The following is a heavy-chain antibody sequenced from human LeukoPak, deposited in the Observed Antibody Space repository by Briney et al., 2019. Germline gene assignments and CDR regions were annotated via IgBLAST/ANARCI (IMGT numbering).Heavy chain of an antibody. CDR3: AKQQPDYYYYYMDV. CDR1: GFTFSSYS. J-gene: IGHJ6*03. Sequence: GGSLRLSYAASGFTFSSYSMNWVRQAPGKGLEWVSSISSSSSYIYYADSVKGRFTISRDNAKNSLYLQMNSLRAEDTAVYYCAKQQPDYYYYYMDVWGKGTTVTVSS. CDR2: ISSSSSYI. V-gene: IGHV3-21*01. D-gene: IGHD6-13*01.